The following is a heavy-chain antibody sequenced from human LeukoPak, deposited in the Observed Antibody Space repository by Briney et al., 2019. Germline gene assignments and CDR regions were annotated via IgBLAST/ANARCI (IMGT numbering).Heavy chain of an antibody. CDR3: AREGCTNGVCYVNWLDP. CDR1: GYTFTSYA. CDR2: INTNTGNP. J-gene: IGHJ5*02. V-gene: IGHV7-4-1*02. Sequence: ASVKVSCKASGYTFTSYAMNWVRQAPGQGLEWMGWINTNTGNPTYAQGFTGRFVFSLDTSVSTAYLQISSLKAEDTAVYYCAREGCTNGVCYVNWLDPWGQGTLVTVSS. D-gene: IGHD2-8*01.